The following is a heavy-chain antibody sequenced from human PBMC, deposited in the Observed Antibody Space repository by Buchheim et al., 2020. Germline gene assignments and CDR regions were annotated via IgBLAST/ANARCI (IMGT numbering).Heavy chain of an antibody. J-gene: IGHJ6*02. Sequence: EVQLLESGGGLVQPGGSLRLSCAASGFTFNSYAMSWVRQAPGKGLEWVSAISGSGGSTYYADSVKGRFTISRDNSKNTLYLQMNSLRAEDTAVYYCAKDGYSSTYYYYYGMDVWGQGTT. CDR3: AKDGYSSTYYYYYGMDV. CDR2: ISGSGGST. D-gene: IGHD5-18*01. V-gene: IGHV3-23*01. CDR1: GFTFNSYA.